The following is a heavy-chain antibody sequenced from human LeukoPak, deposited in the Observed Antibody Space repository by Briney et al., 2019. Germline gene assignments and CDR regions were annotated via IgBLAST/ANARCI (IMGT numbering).Heavy chain of an antibody. J-gene: IGHJ4*02. CDR1: GFTFSTYE. CDR2: ISSSGSTK. Sequence: GGSLRLSCAASGFTFSTYEMDWVRQAPGKGLEWDSYISSSGSTKYYTDSVKGRFTISRDNAKNSLYLQMNSLRAEDTAVYYCARDESWLPDYWGQGTLVTVSS. CDR3: ARDESWLPDY. D-gene: IGHD5-18*01. V-gene: IGHV3-48*03.